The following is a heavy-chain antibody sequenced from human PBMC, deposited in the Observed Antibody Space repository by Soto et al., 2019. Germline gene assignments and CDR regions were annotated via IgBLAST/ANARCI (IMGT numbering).Heavy chain of an antibody. J-gene: IGHJ3*01. Sequence: SETLSLTCTVYGGSFSSYNWSWVRQRPGNGLEWIGDINHSGSTNYNPSLKSRVTISVDTSKNQFSLKLTSVTAADTAVYYCARRGDYYDSSPDAYDVWGQGTMVTVSS. CDR1: GGSFSSYN. CDR3: ARRGDYYDSSPDAYDV. CDR2: INHSGST. V-gene: IGHV4-34*01. D-gene: IGHD3-22*01.